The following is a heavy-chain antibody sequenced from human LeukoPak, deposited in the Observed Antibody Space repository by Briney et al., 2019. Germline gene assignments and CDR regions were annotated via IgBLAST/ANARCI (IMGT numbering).Heavy chain of an antibody. Sequence: GGSLRLSCAASGFTFSNYWMNWDRQAPGKGLEWVANIKEDGSEKYYVDSVKGRFTISRDNAKNSLYLQMDSLRAEDTAVYYCARDSQHLNFDHWGQGTLVTVSS. CDR2: IKEDGSEK. CDR1: GFTFSNYW. D-gene: IGHD3-3*02. V-gene: IGHV3-7*04. CDR3: ARDSQHLNFDH. J-gene: IGHJ4*02.